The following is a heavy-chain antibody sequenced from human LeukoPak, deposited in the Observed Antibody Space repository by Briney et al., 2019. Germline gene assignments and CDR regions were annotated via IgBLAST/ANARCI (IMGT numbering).Heavy chain of an antibody. J-gene: IGHJ4*02. Sequence: SETLSLTCAVYGESFDGFYWNWIRQPPGKGLEWIGEINYSGMSDYNPAHKSRVAMSLDTSKNQFSLKLSSVTAADTAVYYCAALHYYDNSGAHYWGQGTLVTVSS. CDR2: INYSGMS. D-gene: IGHD3-22*01. CDR1: GESFDGFY. CDR3: AALHYYDNSGAHY. V-gene: IGHV4-34*01.